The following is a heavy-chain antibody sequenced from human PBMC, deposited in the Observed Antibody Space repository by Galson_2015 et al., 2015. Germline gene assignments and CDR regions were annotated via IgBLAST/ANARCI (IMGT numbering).Heavy chain of an antibody. V-gene: IGHV3-30-3*01. D-gene: IGHD3-3*01. J-gene: IGHJ6*02. CDR3: AGGAPRSYDFWSGYYSRYYYGMDV. CDR2: ISYDGSNK. CDR1: GFTFSSYA. Sequence: SLRLSCAASGFTFSSYAMHWVRQAPGKGLEWVAVISYDGSNKYYADSVKGRFTISRDNAKNSLYLQMNSLRAEDTAVYYCAGGAPRSYDFWSGYYSRYYYGMDVWGQGTTVTVSS.